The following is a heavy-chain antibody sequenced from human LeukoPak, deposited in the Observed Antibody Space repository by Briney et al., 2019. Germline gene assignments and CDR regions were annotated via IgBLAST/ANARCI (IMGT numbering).Heavy chain of an antibody. V-gene: IGHV4-34*01. J-gene: IGHJ4*02. D-gene: IGHD3-3*01. CDR3: ARRRDFWSGYYGYFDY. Sequence: PSETLSLTCAVYGGSFSGYYWSWIRQPPGKGLEWIGEINHSGSTNYNPSLKSRVTISVDTSKNQFSLKLSSVTAADTAVYYCARRRDFWSGYYGYFDYWGQGTLVTVSS. CDR1: GGSFSGYY. CDR2: INHSGST.